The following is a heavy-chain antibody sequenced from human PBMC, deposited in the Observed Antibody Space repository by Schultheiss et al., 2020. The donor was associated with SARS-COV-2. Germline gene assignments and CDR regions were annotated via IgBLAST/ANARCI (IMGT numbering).Heavy chain of an antibody. J-gene: IGHJ4*02. CDR2: IYYSGST. CDR3: ARSTPPFYYGSGSYYNGENIFDY. D-gene: IGHD3-10*01. V-gene: IGHV4-59*12. CDR1: GGSISSYY. Sequence: SETLSLTCTVSGGSISSYYWSWIRQPPGKGLEWIGYIYYSGSTNYNPSLKSRVTMSVDTSKNQFSLKLSSVTAADTAVYYCARSTPPFYYGSGSYYNGENIFDYWGQGTLVTVSS.